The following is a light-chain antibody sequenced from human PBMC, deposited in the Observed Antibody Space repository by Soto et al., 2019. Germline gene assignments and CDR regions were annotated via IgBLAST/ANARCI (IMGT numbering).Light chain of an antibody. V-gene: IGKV1-39*01. J-gene: IGKJ1*01. CDR1: QSISNY. CDR2: AAS. Sequence: DIPMTPSPSSLSASVGDRVTITCRASQSISNYLNWYQQKPGKAPQLLIYAASSMQSGVPSRFSGSGSETDFTLTISSLQPADSATYYCHQSFSPLWTFGQGTKVEV. CDR3: HQSFSPLWT.